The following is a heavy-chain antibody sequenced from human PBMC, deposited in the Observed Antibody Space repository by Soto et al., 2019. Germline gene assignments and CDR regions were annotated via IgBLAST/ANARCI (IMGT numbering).Heavy chain of an antibody. V-gene: IGHV3-73*01. D-gene: IGHD2-2*01. J-gene: IGHJ6*02. CDR3: TRQRGLIGYCSSTSCSQKYGMDV. CDR2: IRSKANSYAT. CDR1: GFTFSGSA. Sequence: PGGSLRLSCAASGFTFSGSAMHWVRQASGKGLEWVGRIRSKANSYATAYAASVKGRFTISRDDSKNTAYLQMNSLKTEDTAVYYCTRQRGLIGYCSSTSCSQKYGMDVWGQGTTVTVSS.